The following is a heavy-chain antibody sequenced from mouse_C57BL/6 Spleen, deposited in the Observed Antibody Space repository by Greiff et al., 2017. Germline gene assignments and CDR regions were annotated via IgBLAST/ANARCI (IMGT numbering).Heavy chain of an antibody. CDR3: AVYDYDDAMDY. CDR2: ISSGGSYT. Sequence: VQLQQSGGDLVKPGGSLKLSCAASGFTFSSYGMSWVRQTPDKRLEWVATISSGGSYTYYPDSVKGRFTISRDNAKNTLYLQMSSLKSEDTAMYYCAVYDYDDAMDYWGQGTSVTVSS. CDR1: GFTFSSYG. D-gene: IGHD2-4*01. V-gene: IGHV5-6*01. J-gene: IGHJ4*01.